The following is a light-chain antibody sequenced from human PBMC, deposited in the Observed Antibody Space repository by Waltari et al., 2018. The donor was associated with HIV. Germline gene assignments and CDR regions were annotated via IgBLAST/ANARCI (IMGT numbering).Light chain of an antibody. CDR1: QSISSY. J-gene: IGKJ4*01. Sequence: DIQMTQSPSSLSASVGDRVTITCRASQSISSYLNWYQQKQGKAPKLLIYAASSLQSGVPSRFSGSGSGTDFTLTISSLQPEDFATYYCQQSYSTPLTFGGGTKVEIK. V-gene: IGKV1-39*01. CDR3: QQSYSTPLT. CDR2: AAS.